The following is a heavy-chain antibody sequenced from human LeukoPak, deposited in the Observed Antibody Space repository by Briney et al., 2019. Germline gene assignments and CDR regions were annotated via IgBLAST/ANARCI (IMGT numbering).Heavy chain of an antibody. CDR1: AFTFSSYC. CDR2: IKQDGSAK. V-gene: IGHV3-7*01. Sequence: GGSLRLSCAASAFTFSSYCMSWVRQAPRKGLEWVANIKQDGSAKYYVDSVKGRFTIYRDNAKNSVRLQMNSLRGEDTALYYCATSQTTSGRYGNAFDIWGQGTMVTVSS. J-gene: IGHJ3*02. D-gene: IGHD6-19*01. CDR3: ATSQTTSGRYGNAFDI.